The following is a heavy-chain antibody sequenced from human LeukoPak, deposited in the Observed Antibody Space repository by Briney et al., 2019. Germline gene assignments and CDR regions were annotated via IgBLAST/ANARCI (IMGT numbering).Heavy chain of an antibody. CDR1: GGSFSGYY. CDR3: ARGYPILTGYYSRKQFDY. CDR2: INHSGST. D-gene: IGHD3-9*01. J-gene: IGHJ4*02. Sequence: SETLSLTCAVYGGSFSGYYWSWIRQPPGKGLEWIGEINHSGSTNYNPSLKSRVTISVDTSKNQFSLKLSSVTAAETAVYYCARGYPILTGYYSRKQFDYWGQGTLVTVSS. V-gene: IGHV4-34*01.